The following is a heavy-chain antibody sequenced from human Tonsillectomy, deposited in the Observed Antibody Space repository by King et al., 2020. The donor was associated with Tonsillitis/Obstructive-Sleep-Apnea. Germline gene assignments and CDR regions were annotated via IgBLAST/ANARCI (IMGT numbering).Heavy chain of an antibody. Sequence: VTLKESGPALVKPTQTLTLTCTFSGFSLSTSGMCLSWIRQPPGKALDWLALIDWDDDKYYSTSLKTSLTISKDHPKNPVVLTTTNMDPVDTATYYCARIHPYSSSASHYAFDIWGQGTMVTVSS. D-gene: IGHD6-6*01. J-gene: IGHJ3*02. CDR3: ARIHPYSSSASHYAFDI. V-gene: IGHV2-70*01. CDR1: GFSLSTSGMC. CDR2: IDWDDDK.